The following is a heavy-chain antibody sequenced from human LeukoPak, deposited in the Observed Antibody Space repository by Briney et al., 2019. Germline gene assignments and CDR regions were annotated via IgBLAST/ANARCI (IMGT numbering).Heavy chain of an antibody. V-gene: IGHV1-69*05. CDR1: GGTFSSYA. Sequence: SVKVSCKASGGTFSSYAISWARQAPGQGLEWMGRIIPIFGTANYAQKFQGRVTITTDESTSTAYMELSSLRSEDTAVYYCARERTTVGDPDYFDYWGQGTLVTVSS. D-gene: IGHD4-23*01. CDR2: IIPIFGTA. J-gene: IGHJ4*02. CDR3: ARERTTVGDPDYFDY.